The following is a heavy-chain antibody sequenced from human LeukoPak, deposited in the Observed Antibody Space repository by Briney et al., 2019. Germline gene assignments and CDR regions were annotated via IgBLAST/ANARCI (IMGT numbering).Heavy chain of an antibody. CDR3: ARDSAIGAADY. V-gene: IGHV3-30-3*01. D-gene: IGHD6-13*01. J-gene: IGHJ4*02. CDR2: ISYDGSNK. CDR1: GFTFSSYA. Sequence: GGSLRLSCAASGFTFSSYAMHWVRQAPGKGLEWVAVISYDGSNKYYADSVKGRFTISRDNSKNTLYLQMNSLRAEDTAVYYCARDSAIGAADYWGQGTLVTASS.